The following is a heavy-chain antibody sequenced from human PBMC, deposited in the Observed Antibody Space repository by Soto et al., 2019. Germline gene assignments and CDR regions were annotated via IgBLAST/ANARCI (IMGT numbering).Heavy chain of an antibody. CDR2: IYISGST. Sequence: PSETLSLTCAVSGDSISSHYWGWIRQPAGKGLEWIGRIYISGSTNYNPSLKSRVTMSLDTSRNQFSLKLTSVTAADTAVYYCARAGGYEVQGNNWFDPWGQGTLVTV. D-gene: IGHD5-12*01. J-gene: IGHJ5*02. V-gene: IGHV4-4*07. CDR3: ARAGGYEVQGNNWFDP. CDR1: GDSISSHY.